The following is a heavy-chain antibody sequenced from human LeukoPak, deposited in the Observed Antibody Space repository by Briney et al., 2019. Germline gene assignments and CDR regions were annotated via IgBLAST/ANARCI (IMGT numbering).Heavy chain of an antibody. J-gene: IGHJ4*02. CDR2: IGRSPSYI. CDR3: ASPGALARQYFDY. Sequence: GGSLRLSCAASGFTFSSYGMNWVRQAPGKGLEWVSSIGRSPSYIYYADSVKGRFTISRDNAKNSLYLQMNSLRAEDTAVYYCASPGALARQYFDYWGQGTLVTVSS. D-gene: IGHD6-6*01. V-gene: IGHV3-21*01. CDR1: GFTFSSYG.